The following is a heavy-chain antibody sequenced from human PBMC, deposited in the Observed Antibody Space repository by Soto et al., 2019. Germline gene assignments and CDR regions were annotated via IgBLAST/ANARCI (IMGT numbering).Heavy chain of an antibody. J-gene: IGHJ4*02. V-gene: IGHV3-48*02. Sequence: GGSLRLSCAASGFTFSSYSMNWVRQAPGKGLEWVSYISSSSSTIYYADSVKGRFTISRDKAKNSLYLQMNSLRDEDTAVYYCATVGYCSSTSCPPFDWGQGTLVTVSS. CDR3: ATVGYCSSTSCPPFD. CDR1: GFTFSSYS. CDR2: ISSSSSTI. D-gene: IGHD2-2*01.